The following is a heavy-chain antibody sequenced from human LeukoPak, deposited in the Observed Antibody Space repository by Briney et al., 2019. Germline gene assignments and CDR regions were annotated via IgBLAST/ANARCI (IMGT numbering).Heavy chain of an antibody. CDR1: GGSFSGYY. V-gene: IGHV4-34*01. D-gene: IGHD3-9*01. J-gene: IGHJ4*02. Sequence: SETLFLTCAVYGGSFSGYYWSWIRQPPGKGLEWIGEINHSGSTNYNPSLKSRVTISVDTSKNQFSLKLSSVTAADTAVYYCARGPQSPLLRYFDWLLPYDYWGQGTLVTVSS. CDR3: ARGPQSPLLRYFDWLLPYDY. CDR2: INHSGST.